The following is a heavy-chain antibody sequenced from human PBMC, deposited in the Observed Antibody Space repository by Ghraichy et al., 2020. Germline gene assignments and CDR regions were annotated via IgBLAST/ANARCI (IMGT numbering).Heavy chain of an antibody. D-gene: IGHD1-7*01. Sequence: GGSLRLSCAASGFTFSSYAMSWVRQAPGKGLEWVSAISGSGGSTYYADSVKGRFTISRDNSKNTLYLQMNSLRAEDTAVYYCAKETTWVTGYYYGMDVWGQGTTVTVSS. CDR3: AKETTWVTGYYYGMDV. CDR2: ISGSGGST. J-gene: IGHJ6*02. CDR1: GFTFSSYA. V-gene: IGHV3-23*01.